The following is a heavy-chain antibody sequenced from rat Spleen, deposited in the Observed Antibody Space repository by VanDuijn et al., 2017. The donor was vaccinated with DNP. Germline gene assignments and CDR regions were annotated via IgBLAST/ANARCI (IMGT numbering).Heavy chain of an antibody. D-gene: IGHD5-1*01. CDR2: VTNAGST. J-gene: IGHJ2*01. CDR1: GYSITSNHK. CDR3: AIQLGVFDY. Sequence: EVQLQESGPGLVKPSQSLSLTCSVTGYSITSNHKWTWIRKFPGNKLEWMGYVTNAGSTDYNPSLKSRISITTDTSKNQFFLQLNSVATEDTATYYCAIQLGVFDYWDQGVMVTVSS. V-gene: IGHV3-3*01.